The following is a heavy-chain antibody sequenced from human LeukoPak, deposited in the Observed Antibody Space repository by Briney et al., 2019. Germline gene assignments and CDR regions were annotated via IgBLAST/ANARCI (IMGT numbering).Heavy chain of an antibody. CDR3: ARGVVSTVDAFDI. CDR1: GGSVSSYY. CDR2: IYYTGST. V-gene: IGHV4-59*02. D-gene: IGHD3-22*01. J-gene: IGHJ3*02. Sequence: SETLSLTCTVSGGSVSSYYWNWIRQPPGKGLEGIGYIYYTGSTNYNPSLKSRVTISVDTSKNQFSLKLSSVTAADTAVYYCARGVVSTVDAFDIWGQGTMVTVSS.